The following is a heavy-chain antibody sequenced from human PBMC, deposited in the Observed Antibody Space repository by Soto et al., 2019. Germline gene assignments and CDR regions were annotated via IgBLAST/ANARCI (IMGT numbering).Heavy chain of an antibody. CDR3: ARGYCSSTSCYADGHDY. J-gene: IGHJ4*02. CDR1: GYSFTSYW. D-gene: IGHD2-2*01. CDR2: IYPGDSDT. Sequence: GESLKISCKGSGYSFTSYWISWVRQMPGKGLEWMGIIYPGDSDTRYSPSFQGQVTITADKSISTAYLQWSSLKASDTAMYYCARGYCSSTSCYADGHDYWGQGTLVTVSS. V-gene: IGHV5-51*01.